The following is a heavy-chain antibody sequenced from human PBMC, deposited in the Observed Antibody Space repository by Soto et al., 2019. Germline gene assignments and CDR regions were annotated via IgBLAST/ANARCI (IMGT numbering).Heavy chain of an antibody. CDR2: TYYRSKWYN. D-gene: IGHD2-2*01. V-gene: IGHV6-1*01. J-gene: IGHJ6*02. CDR1: GDSVSSNSAA. CDR3: ARELGYCISTSCYLDPIKSAYYYYGMDV. Sequence: PSQTLSLTCAISGDSVSSNSAAWNWIRQSPSRGLEWLGRTYYRSKWYNDYAVSVKSRITINPDTSKNQFSLQLNSVTPEGTAVYYCARELGYCISTSCYLDPIKSAYYYYGMDVWGQGTTVTVSS.